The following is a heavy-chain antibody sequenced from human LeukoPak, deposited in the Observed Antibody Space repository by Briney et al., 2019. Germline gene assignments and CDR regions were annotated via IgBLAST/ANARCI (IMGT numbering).Heavy chain of an antibody. D-gene: IGHD1-14*01. J-gene: IGHJ3*02. V-gene: IGHV3-30*02. Sequence: GGSLRLSCAASGFTFSSYGMHWVRQAPGKGLEWVAFIRYDGSNKYYADSVKGRFTISRDNSKNTLNLQMNSLRAEDTAVYYCARDPPGYDAFDIWGQGTMVTVSS. CDR2: IRYDGSNK. CDR3: ARDPPGYDAFDI. CDR1: GFTFSSYG.